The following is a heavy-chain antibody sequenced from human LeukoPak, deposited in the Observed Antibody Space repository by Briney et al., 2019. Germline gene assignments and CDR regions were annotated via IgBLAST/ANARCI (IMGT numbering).Heavy chain of an antibody. Sequence: GATVKISCRASGYTFTDYNIHWVQFAPGKGPEWIGRIDTEDGETIYAEKFQGRVTITADTSTDTAYMELTRLRSEDTAVYFCTTDRIERSFDVWGKGTAVTVSS. D-gene: IGHD3-16*02. CDR1: GYTFTDYN. CDR2: IDTEDGET. J-gene: IGHJ6*04. V-gene: IGHV1-69-2*01. CDR3: TTDRIERSFDV.